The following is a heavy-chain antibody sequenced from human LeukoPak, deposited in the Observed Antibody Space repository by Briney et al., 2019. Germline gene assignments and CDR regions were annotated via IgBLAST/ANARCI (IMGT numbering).Heavy chain of an antibody. V-gene: IGHV1-46*01. CDR1: GYTFTSYY. CDR3: ARDPKADRHVDY. J-gene: IGHJ4*02. CDR2: INPSGGST. Sequence: GASVKVSCKASGYTFTSYYMHWVRQAPGQGLEWMGIINPSGGSTSYAQKFQGRVTMTRDTSTSTVYTELSSLRSEDTAVYYCARDPKADRHVDYWGQGTLVTVSS.